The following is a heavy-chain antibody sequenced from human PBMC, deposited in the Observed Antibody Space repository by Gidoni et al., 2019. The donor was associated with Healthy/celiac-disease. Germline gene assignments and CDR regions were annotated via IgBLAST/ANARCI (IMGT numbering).Heavy chain of an antibody. J-gene: IGHJ4*02. CDR1: GFTFSNAW. CDR2: IKSKTDGGTT. D-gene: IGHD6-13*01. V-gene: IGHV3-15*07. Sequence: EVQLVESGGGLVKPGGSLRLSCAASGFTFSNAWMNWVRQAPGKGLEWVGRIKSKTDGGTTDYAAPVKGRFTISRDDSKNTLYLQMNSLKTEDTAVYYCIAAAGRGYFDYWGQGTLVTVSS. CDR3: IAAAGRGYFDY.